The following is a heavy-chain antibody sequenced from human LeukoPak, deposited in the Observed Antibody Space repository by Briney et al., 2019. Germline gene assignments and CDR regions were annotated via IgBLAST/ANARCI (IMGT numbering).Heavy chain of an antibody. Sequence: PGGSLRLSCAASGFTFTNHDMGWVRQAPGKGLEWVSRISGSGENTYYADSVKGRFTISRDNSKNTVHLQMNSLTAEGTAMYYCARRYCSNGNCFGFTLDCWGQGTLVTVSS. CDR3: ARRYCSNGNCFGFTLDC. CDR2: ISGSGENT. D-gene: IGHD2-15*01. J-gene: IGHJ4*02. CDR1: GFTFTNHD. V-gene: IGHV3-23*01.